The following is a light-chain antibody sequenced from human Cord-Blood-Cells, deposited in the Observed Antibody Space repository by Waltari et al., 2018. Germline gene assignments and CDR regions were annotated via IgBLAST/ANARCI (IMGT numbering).Light chain of an antibody. CDR3: QQYYSTPFT. CDR1: QSVLYSSNNKNY. J-gene: IGKJ3*01. CDR2: WAS. Sequence: DIVMTQSPDSLAVSLGERATINCKSSQSVLYSSNNKNYLAWYQQKPGKSPKLLIYWASTRESGVPDRFSGSGSGTDFTLTISSLQAEDVAVYYCQQYYSTPFTFGPGTKVDIK. V-gene: IGKV4-1*01.